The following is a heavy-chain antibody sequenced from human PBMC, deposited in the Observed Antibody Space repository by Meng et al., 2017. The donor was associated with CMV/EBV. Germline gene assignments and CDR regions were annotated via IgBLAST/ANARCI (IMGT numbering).Heavy chain of an antibody. CDR3: ARVGPRVTFVGFSFDF. CDR1: GFTFGTYN. CDR2: ITSNSDYV. J-gene: IGHJ4*02. D-gene: IGHD3/OR15-3a*01. V-gene: IGHV3-21*01. Sequence: GESLKISCAASGFTFGTYNMNWVRQAPGRGLEWVSSITSNSDYVRYAGSVKGRFTISRDNVKNALYLQLNNVRAEDTALYYCARVGPRVTFVGFSFDFWGLGTLVTVSS.